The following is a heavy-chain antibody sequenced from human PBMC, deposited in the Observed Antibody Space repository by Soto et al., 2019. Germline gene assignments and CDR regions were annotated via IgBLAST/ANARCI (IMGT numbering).Heavy chain of an antibody. V-gene: IGHV1-8*01. D-gene: IGHD1-1*01. CDR3: ARALEPLYYYYYYYMDV. CDR1: GYTFTSYD. J-gene: IGHJ6*03. CDR2: MNPNSGNT. Sequence: ASVKVSCKASGYTFTSYDINWVRQATGQGLEWMGWMNPNSGNTGYAQKFQGRVTMTRNTSISTAYMELSSLRSEDTAVYYCARALEPLYYYYYYYMDVWGKGTTVTVSS.